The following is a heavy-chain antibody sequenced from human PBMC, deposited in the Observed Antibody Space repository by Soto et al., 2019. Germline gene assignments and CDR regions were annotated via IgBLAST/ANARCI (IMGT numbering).Heavy chain of an antibody. D-gene: IGHD3-22*01. Sequence: ASVKVSCKVSGYTLTELSMHWVRQAPGKGLEWMGGFDPEDGETIYAQKFQGRVTMTEDTSTDTAYMELSSLRSEDTAVYYCARDPRDYYDSSGYYPLSPYYYYYGMDVWGQGTTVTVSS. CDR1: GYTLTELS. J-gene: IGHJ6*02. CDR2: FDPEDGET. V-gene: IGHV1-24*01. CDR3: ARDPRDYYDSSGYYPLSPYYYYYGMDV.